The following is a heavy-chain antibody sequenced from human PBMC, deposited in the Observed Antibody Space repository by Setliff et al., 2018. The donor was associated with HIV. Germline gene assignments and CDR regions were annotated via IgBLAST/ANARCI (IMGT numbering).Heavy chain of an antibody. CDR3: AKDNTWIPNGFDY. CDR2: IGPVGTST. V-gene: IGHV3-23*01. D-gene: IGHD5-18*01. CDR1: GFTFSSYA. Sequence: GSLRLSCAASGFTFSSYAMSWVRQAPGKGLEWVSAIGPVGTSTYYADSVKGRFTISRDNSKNTLYLQMNSLRAEDTAVYYCAKDNTWIPNGFDYWGQGTLVTVSS. J-gene: IGHJ4*02.